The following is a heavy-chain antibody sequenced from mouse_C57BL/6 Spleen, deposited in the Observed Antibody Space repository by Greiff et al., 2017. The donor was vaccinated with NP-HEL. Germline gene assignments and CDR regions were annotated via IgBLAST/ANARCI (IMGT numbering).Heavy chain of an antibody. D-gene: IGHD2-2*01. Sequence: QVQLQQPGAELVRPGTSVKLSCKASGYTFTSYWMHWVKQRPGQGLEWIGVIDPSDSYTNYNQKFKGKATLTVDTSSSTAYMQLSSLTSEDSAVYSCAGMVTTTSYYYAMDYWGQGTSVTVSS. J-gene: IGHJ4*01. V-gene: IGHV1-59*01. CDR2: IDPSDSYT. CDR1: GYTFTSYW. CDR3: AGMVTTTSYYYAMDY.